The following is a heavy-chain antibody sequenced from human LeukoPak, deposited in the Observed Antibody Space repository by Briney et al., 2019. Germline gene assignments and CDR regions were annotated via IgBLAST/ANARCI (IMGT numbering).Heavy chain of an antibody. D-gene: IGHD7-27*01. Sequence: ASVKVSCKASGYTFTSYGISWVRQAPGQGLEWMGWINPNNGGTNYAQKFQGWVTMTRDTSIGTAYMELSRLRSDDTAVYYCARGSPTGDHGVDYWGQGTLVTVSS. J-gene: IGHJ4*02. V-gene: IGHV1-2*04. CDR2: INPNNGGT. CDR1: GYTFTSYG. CDR3: ARGSPTGDHGVDY.